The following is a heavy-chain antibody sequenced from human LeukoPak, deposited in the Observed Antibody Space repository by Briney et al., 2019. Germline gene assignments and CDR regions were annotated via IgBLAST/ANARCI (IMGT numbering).Heavy chain of an antibody. Sequence: SETLSLTCAVCGGSFSGHSWSWIRQAPGKGLEWIGEISHLGSINYNPSLKSRVTISADTSKNQFSLKLSSVTAADTAVYYCARSQPYYYYYMDVWGKGTTVTVSS. J-gene: IGHJ6*03. CDR2: ISHLGSI. V-gene: IGHV4-34*01. CDR3: ARSQPYYYYYMDV. CDR1: GGSFSGHS.